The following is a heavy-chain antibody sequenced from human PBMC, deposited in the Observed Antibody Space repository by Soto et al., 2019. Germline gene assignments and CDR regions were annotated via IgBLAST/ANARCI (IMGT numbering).Heavy chain of an antibody. Sequence: ASVKVSCKASGYTFTSYYMHWVRQAPGKGLEWMGIINPSGGSTSNAKKFKGRVTMTRDTSTSTFYMELSSLRSDDTAVYYCARDGLYGDYGHYWGQGTLVTVSS. CDR1: GYTFTSYY. J-gene: IGHJ4*02. D-gene: IGHD4-17*01. CDR3: ARDGLYGDYGHY. V-gene: IGHV1-46*01. CDR2: INPSGGST.